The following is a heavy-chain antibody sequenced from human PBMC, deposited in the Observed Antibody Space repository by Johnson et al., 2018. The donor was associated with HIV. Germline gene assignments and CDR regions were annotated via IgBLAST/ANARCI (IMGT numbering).Heavy chain of an antibody. CDR2: ISGSGGST. V-gene: IGHV3-23*04. CDR3: ARHSTSSTMGAFDI. Sequence: VQLVESGGGVVRPGRSLRLSCAASGFTFSNYPMHWVRQTPGKGLEWVAVISGSGGSTYYADSVKGRFTISRDNSKNTLYLQRKSLRAEDTAVYDCARHSTSSTMGAFDIWGQGTMVTVSS. D-gene: IGHD6-6*01. J-gene: IGHJ3*02. CDR1: GFTFSNYP.